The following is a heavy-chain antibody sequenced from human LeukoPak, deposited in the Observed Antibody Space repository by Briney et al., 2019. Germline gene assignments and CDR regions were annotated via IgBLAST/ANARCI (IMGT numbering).Heavy chain of an antibody. CDR1: GGSVSSGDYS. Sequence: SETLSLTCAVSGGSVSSGDYSWSWIRQSPGKGLEWIGEIYHSGSTNYNPSLKSRVTISVDKSKNQFSLKLSSVTAADTAVYYCARDPRGDAFDIWGQGTMVTVSS. J-gene: IGHJ3*02. CDR2: IYHSGST. V-gene: IGHV4-30-2*06. CDR3: ARDPRGDAFDI.